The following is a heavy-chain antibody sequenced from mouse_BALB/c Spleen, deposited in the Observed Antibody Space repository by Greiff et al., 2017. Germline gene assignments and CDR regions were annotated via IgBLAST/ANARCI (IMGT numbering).Heavy chain of an antibody. CDR3: ARHLVTTVVGAMDY. CDR1: GFTFSSYG. D-gene: IGHD1-1*01. V-gene: IGHV5-6*01. Sequence: EVQGVESGGDLVKPGGSLKLSCAASGFTFSSYGMSWVRQTPDKRLEWVATISSGGSYTYYPDSVKGRFTISRDNAKNTLYLQMSSLKSEDTAMYYCARHLVTTVVGAMDYWGQGTSVTVSS. J-gene: IGHJ4*01. CDR2: ISSGGSYT.